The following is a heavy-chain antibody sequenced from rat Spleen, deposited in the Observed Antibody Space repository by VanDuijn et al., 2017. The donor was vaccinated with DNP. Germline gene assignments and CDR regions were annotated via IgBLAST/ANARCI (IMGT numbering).Heavy chain of an antibody. D-gene: IGHD4-4*01. CDR2: VNMGSGGT. J-gene: IGHJ4*01. V-gene: IGHV1-43*01. CDR1: GYTFTSYY. CDR3: ARGGFHAMDA. Sequence: QVQLQQSGAELAKPGSSVKISCKASGYTFTSYYIGWIKQTTGPALEYIAYVNMGSGGTNYNEKFKGKATLTVDTSSSTAFMQLSSLTPDDSAVYYCARGGFHAMDAWGQGTSVTVSS.